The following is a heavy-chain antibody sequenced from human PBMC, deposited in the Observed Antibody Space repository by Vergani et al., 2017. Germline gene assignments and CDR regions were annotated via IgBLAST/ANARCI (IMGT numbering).Heavy chain of an antibody. CDR3: ARELPHGDYPYYYYYMDV. J-gene: IGHJ6*03. D-gene: IGHD4-17*01. Sequence: QVQLQESGPGLVKPSETLSLTCGVSGYSISSGYYWGWIRQPPGKGLEWIGNIYHSGNTYYNPSLKSRVTISVDTSKNQFSLKLSSVTAADTAVYYCARELPHGDYPYYYYYMDVWGKGTTVTVSS. CDR2: IYHSGNT. CDR1: GYSISSGYY. V-gene: IGHV4-38-2*02.